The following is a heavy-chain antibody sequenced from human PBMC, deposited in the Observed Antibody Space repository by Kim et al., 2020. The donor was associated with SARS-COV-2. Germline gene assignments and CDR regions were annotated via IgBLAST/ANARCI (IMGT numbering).Heavy chain of an antibody. J-gene: IGHJ4*02. CDR3: ARTRHASSLVFDY. CDR1: GGSISSYY. V-gene: IGHV4-59*01. Sequence: SETLSLTCTVSGGSISSYYWSWIRQPPGKGLEWIGYIYYSGSTNYNPSLKSRVTISVDTSKNQFSLKLSSVTAADTAVYYCARTRHASSLVFDYWGQGTLVPVSS. CDR2: IYYSGST. D-gene: IGHD6-6*01.